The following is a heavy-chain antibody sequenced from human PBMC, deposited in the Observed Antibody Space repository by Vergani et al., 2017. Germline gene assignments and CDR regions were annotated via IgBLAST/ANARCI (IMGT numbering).Heavy chain of an antibody. D-gene: IGHD6-19*01. CDR3: ARANDDSGWYYFDY. V-gene: IGHV4-34*01. Sequence: QVQLQQWGAGLLKPSETLSLTCAVYGGSFSGYYWSWIRQPPGKGLEWIGEINHSGSTNYNPSLKSRVTISVDTSKNQFSLKLSSVTAADTAVCYCARANDDSGWYYFDYWGQGTLVTVSS. CDR1: GGSFSGYY. CDR2: INHSGST. J-gene: IGHJ4*02.